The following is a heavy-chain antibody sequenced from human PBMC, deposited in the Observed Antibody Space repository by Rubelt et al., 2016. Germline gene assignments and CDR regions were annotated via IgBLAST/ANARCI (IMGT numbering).Heavy chain of an antibody. D-gene: IGHD6-19*01. CDR2: INPNSGGT. CDR3: ARDLYKGPRWLVAY. V-gene: IGHV1-2*02. CDR1: GYTFTGYY. J-gene: IGHJ4*02. Sequence: QVQLVQSGAEVKKPGASVKVSCKASGYTFTGYYMHWVRQAPGQGLEWIGWINPNSGGTNDARKCQGRVTMTRDTSMRQAYMRLSGLRSDDTDVYYCARDLYKGPRWLVAYWGQGTLVTVSS.